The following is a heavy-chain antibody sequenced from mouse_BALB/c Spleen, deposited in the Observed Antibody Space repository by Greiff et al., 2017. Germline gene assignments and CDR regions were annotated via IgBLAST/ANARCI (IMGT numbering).Heavy chain of an antibody. Sequence: QVQLQQSGPGLVQPSQSLSITCTVSGFSLTSYGVHWVRQSPGKGLEWLGVIWSGGSTDYNAAFISRLSISKDNSKSQVFFKMNSLQADDTAIYYCAPTTDYYAMDYWGQGTSVTVSS. V-gene: IGHV2-4-1*01. D-gene: IGHD2-12*01. CDR3: APTTDYYAMDY. CDR2: IWSGGST. CDR1: GFSLTSYG. J-gene: IGHJ4*01.